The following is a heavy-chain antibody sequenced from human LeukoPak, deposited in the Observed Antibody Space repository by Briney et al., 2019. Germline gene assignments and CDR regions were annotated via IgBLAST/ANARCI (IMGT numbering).Heavy chain of an antibody. Sequence: PSETLSLTCIVSGGSISSRSYYWGWIRQPPGKGLEWIGSIYYSGSTYYNPSLKSRVTISVDTSKNQFSLKLRSVTAADTAVYYCARSYGSGSSQWGAFDIWGQGTIVTVSS. J-gene: IGHJ3*02. CDR1: GGSISSRSYY. CDR3: ARSYGSGSSQWGAFDI. V-gene: IGHV4-39*01. D-gene: IGHD3-10*01. CDR2: IYYSGST.